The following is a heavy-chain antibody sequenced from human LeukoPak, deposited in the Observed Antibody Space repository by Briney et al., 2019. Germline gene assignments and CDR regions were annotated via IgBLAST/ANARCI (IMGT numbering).Heavy chain of an antibody. Sequence: SETLSLTCTVSGGSISSYYWSWIRQPPGKGLEWIGYIYYSGSTNYNPSLKSRVTISVDTSKNQFSLKLSSVTAADTAVYYSARDRLGYCSSTSCPRGYYYYYGMDVWGQGTTVTVSS. CDR1: GGSISSYY. D-gene: IGHD2-2*01. CDR3: ARDRLGYCSSTSCPRGYYYYYGMDV. CDR2: IYYSGST. V-gene: IGHV4-59*01. J-gene: IGHJ6*02.